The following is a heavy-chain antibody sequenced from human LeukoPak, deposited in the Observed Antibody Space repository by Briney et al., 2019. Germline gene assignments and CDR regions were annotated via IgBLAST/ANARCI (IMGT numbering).Heavy chain of an antibody. Sequence: GASVKVSCKASGYTFTSYAMHWVRQAPGQRLEWMGWINAGNGNTKYSQKFQGRVTITRDTSASTAYMELSSLRSEGTAVYYCARDRRQPDAFDIWGQGTMVTVSS. J-gene: IGHJ3*02. CDR1: GYTFTSYA. CDR3: ARDRRQPDAFDI. V-gene: IGHV1-3*01. D-gene: IGHD1-1*01. CDR2: INAGNGNT.